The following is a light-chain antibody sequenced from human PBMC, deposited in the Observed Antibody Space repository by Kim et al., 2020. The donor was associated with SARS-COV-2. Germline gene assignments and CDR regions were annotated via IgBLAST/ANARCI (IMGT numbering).Light chain of an antibody. Sequence: LSAGERATLFSKARYCVSRRFLAWFQQTPGQAPRLRIYGASHRATGILDRFSGSGSGTDFTLTLSRLDPEDFAVYYCQQYGNSPYTFGQGPELEI. CDR3: QQYGNSPYT. J-gene: IGKJ2*01. CDR2: GAS. V-gene: IGKV3-20*01. CDR1: YCVSRRF.